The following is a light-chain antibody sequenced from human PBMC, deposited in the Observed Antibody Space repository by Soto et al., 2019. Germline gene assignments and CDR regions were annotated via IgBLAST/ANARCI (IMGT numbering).Light chain of an antibody. V-gene: IGKV3-20*01. Sequence: LAPCPGRLSLSVCAVATKSCRASQSVSSSYLAWYQQKPGQAPRLLIYGASSRAAGIPDRFSGSGSGTDFTLTISRLEPEDFAVYYCQQYGSSGTFGQGTKVDIK. CDR1: QSVSSSY. J-gene: IGKJ1*01. CDR3: QQYGSSGT. CDR2: GAS.